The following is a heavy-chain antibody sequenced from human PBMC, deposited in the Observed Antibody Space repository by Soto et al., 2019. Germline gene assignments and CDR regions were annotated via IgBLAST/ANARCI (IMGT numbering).Heavy chain of an antibody. CDR1: GFTFSGYG. Sequence: GGSLRLSCAVSGFTFSGYGMHWVRQAPGKGLEWVAVIWFDGSNKNYADSVKGRFTISRDDSNNTLYLQMNSLRAEDTAVYYCASGQSDYRQVLGGMDVWGQGTPVTVSS. D-gene: IGHD4-4*01. J-gene: IGHJ6*02. V-gene: IGHV3-33*01. CDR3: ASGQSDYRQVLGGMDV. CDR2: IWFDGSNK.